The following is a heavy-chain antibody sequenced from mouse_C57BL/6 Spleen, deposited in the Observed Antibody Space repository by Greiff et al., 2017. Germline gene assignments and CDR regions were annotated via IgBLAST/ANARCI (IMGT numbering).Heavy chain of an antibody. J-gene: IGHJ1*03. CDR2: IDPSDSYT. V-gene: IGHV1-50*01. D-gene: IGHD1-1*01. Sequence: QVQLQQSGAELVTPGASVKLSCKASGYTFTSYWMQWVKQRPGQGLEWIGEIDPSDSYTNYNQKFKGKATLTVDTSSSTAYMQLSSLTSEDSAVYYCARSTTTVVATKDFDVWGTGTTVTVSS. CDR1: GYTFTSYW. CDR3: ARSTTTVVATKDFDV.